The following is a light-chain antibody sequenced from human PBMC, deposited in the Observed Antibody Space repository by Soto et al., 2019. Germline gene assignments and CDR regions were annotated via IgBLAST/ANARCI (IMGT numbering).Light chain of an antibody. CDR1: QSISNS. J-gene: IGKJ2*01. Sequence: DIQMTQSLSSLSASVGDTVTITCRASQSISNSLSWYQQKPGKAPKFLIYVASTLQRGVPSRFSGSGSGTDYSLTISSLQPEDVETYYCQQTFSPPYTFGQGTKLEIK. CDR2: VAS. CDR3: QQTFSPPYT. V-gene: IGKV1-39*01.